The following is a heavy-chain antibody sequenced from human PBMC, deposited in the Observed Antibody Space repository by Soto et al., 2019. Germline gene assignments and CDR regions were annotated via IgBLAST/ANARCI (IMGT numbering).Heavy chain of an antibody. D-gene: IGHD3-9*01. V-gene: IGHV4-59*08. J-gene: IGHJ2*01. Sequence: QVRLQESGPGLVQPSETLSLTCSVSGEPVTGYFWTWIRQPPGKPLEWLGHIYYAAISKDNPSLDGRVSMAVDTPKNQFALSLTSVIAADTATYYCARTIDVAEGGFRGHVWYFDIWGRGALVAVSS. CDR2: IYYAAIS. CDR1: GEPVTGYF. CDR3: ARTIDVAEGGFRGHVWYFDI.